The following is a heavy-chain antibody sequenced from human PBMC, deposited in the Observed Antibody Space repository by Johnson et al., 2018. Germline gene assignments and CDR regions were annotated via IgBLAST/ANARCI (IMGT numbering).Heavy chain of an antibody. Sequence: QVQLQESGPGLVKPSETLSLTCTVSGGSISSYYWSWIRQPPGKGLEWIGEINHSGSTNYNPSLKSRVTISVDTSKNQFSLKLSSVTAAETAVYYCARTDIVATIGAFDIWGQGTMVTVSS. D-gene: IGHD5-12*01. CDR2: INHSGST. V-gene: IGHV4-59*12. CDR1: GGSISSYY. J-gene: IGHJ3*02. CDR3: ARTDIVATIGAFDI.